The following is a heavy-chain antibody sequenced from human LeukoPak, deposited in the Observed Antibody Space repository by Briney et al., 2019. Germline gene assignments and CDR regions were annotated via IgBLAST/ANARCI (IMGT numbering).Heavy chain of an antibody. CDR3: ADLRGIVDY. V-gene: IGHV4-39*01. CDR1: GGSISSSSYY. J-gene: IGHJ4*02. Sequence: SETLSLTCTVSGGSISSSSYYWGWIRQPPGKGLEWIGSIYYSGSTYYNPFLKSRVTISVDTSKNQFSLKLSSVTAADTAVYYCADLRGIVDYWGQGTLVTVSS. CDR2: IYYSGST. D-gene: IGHD3-16*01.